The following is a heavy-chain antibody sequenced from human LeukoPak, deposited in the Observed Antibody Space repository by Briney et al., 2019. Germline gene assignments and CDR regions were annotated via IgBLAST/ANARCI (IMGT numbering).Heavy chain of an antibody. V-gene: IGHV3-66*02. Sequence: GGSLRLSCVASGFTVGNNYVTWVRQAPGRGLEWVSLIYSGGGTYYADSVKGRFTISRDNSKNTLYLQMNSLRAEDTAVYYCAKDQDIVVVPAAPSGPSGMDVWGQGTTVTVSS. CDR1: GFTVGNNY. D-gene: IGHD2-2*01. CDR2: IYSGGGT. CDR3: AKDQDIVVVPAAPSGPSGMDV. J-gene: IGHJ6*02.